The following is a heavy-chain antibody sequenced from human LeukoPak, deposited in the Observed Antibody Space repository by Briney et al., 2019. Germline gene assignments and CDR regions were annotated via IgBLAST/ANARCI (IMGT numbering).Heavy chain of an antibody. Sequence: GGSLRLSCAASGYTFTNYWMHWVRQAPGEGLVWVSRINTDGTNTIYADSVRGRFTVSRDNAKNTLYLQMDSLRAEDTAVYYCARDGGINWFDPWGQGTLVAVSS. CDR3: ARDGGINWFDP. CDR2: INTDGTNT. J-gene: IGHJ5*02. V-gene: IGHV3-74*01. D-gene: IGHD3-16*01. CDR1: GYTFTNYW.